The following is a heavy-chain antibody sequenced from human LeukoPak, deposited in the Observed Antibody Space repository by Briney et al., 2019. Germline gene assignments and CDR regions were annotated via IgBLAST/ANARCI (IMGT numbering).Heavy chain of an antibody. CDR3: AGRGANDY. D-gene: IGHD4/OR15-4a*01. CDR1: GGTFSSYA. CDR2: IIPIFSTA. V-gene: IGHV1-69*05. Sequence: GASVKVSCKASGGTFSSYAISWVRQAPGQGLERMGRIIPIFSTANYAEKFQGRVTITTDESTSTAYMELSSLRSEDTAVYYCAGRGANDYWGQGTLVTVSS. J-gene: IGHJ4*02.